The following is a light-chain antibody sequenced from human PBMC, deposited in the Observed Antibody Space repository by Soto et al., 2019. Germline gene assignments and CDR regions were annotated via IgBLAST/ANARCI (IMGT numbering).Light chain of an antibody. J-gene: IGLJ2*01. V-gene: IGLV2-23*03. CDR3: CSYVGSATFVP. Sequence: QSALTQPASVSGSPGQSITISCTGTSSDVGTYNLVSWYQQHPGKAPKLMIFEGSKRPSGVSNRFSGSKSGNTASLTISGLPAEDEADYYCCSYVGSATFVPFGGGTKLTVL. CDR1: SSDVGTYNL. CDR2: EGS.